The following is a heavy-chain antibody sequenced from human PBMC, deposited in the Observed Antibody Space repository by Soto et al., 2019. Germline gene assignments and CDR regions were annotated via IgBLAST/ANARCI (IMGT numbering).Heavy chain of an antibody. J-gene: IGHJ3*02. V-gene: IGHV3-23*01. CDR2: ISGSGGST. CDR3: ASSRAHDAFDI. Sequence: GGSLRLSCAASGFTFNSYAMSWVRQATGKGLEWVSAISGSGGSTYYADSVKGRFTISRDNSKNTLYLQMNSLRAEDTAVYYCASSRAHDAFDIWGQGTMVTVSS. CDR1: GFTFNSYA.